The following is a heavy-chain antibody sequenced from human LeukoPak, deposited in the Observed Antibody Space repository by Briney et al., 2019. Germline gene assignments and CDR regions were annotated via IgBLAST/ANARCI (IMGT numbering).Heavy chain of an antibody. D-gene: IGHD3-10*01. J-gene: IGHJ5*02. Sequence: PSETLSLTCAVSGGSISSGGYSWSWIRQPPGKGLEWIGYIYHSGSTYYNPSLKSRVTISVDRSKNQFSLKLSSVTAADTAVYYCARQRITMVRGHNWFDPWGQGTLVTVSS. CDR1: GGSISSGGYS. V-gene: IGHV4-30-2*01. CDR3: ARQRITMVRGHNWFDP. CDR2: IYHSGST.